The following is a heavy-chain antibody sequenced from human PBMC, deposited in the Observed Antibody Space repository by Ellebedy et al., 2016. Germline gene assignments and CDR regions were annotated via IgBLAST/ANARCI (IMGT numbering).Heavy chain of an antibody. J-gene: IGHJ4*02. CDR1: GSTLDDYA. V-gene: IGHV3-9*01. D-gene: IGHD3-3*01. CDR2: ISWNSGSI. CDR3: AIGRDNDFWSGYLGYFDY. Sequence: SLKISCAASGSTLDDYAMHWVRQAPGKGLEWVSGISWNSGSIGYADSVKGRFTISRDNSKNTLYLQMNSLRAEDTAVYYCAIGRDNDFWSGYLGYFDYWGQGTLVTVSS.